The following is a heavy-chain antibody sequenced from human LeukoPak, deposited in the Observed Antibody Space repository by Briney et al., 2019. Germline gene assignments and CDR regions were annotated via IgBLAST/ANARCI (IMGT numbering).Heavy chain of an antibody. CDR1: GYSFTSYW. Sequence: EESLKISCKGSGYSFTSYWIGWVRQMPGKGLEWMGIIYPGDSDTRYNPSFQGQVTISADKSVSTAYLQWSSLKASDTAMYYCARAGSSTYYHFDYWGRGTLVTVSS. V-gene: IGHV5-51*01. CDR3: ARAGSSTYYHFDY. J-gene: IGHJ4*01. D-gene: IGHD3-22*01. CDR2: IYPGDSDT.